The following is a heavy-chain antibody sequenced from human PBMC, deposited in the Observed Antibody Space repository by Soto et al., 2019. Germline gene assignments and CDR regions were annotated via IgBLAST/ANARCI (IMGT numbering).Heavy chain of an antibody. Sequence: SETLSLTCIVSGGSISSSSYYWGWIRQPPGKGLEWIGSIYYSGSTYYNPSLKSRVTISVDTSKNQFSLKLSSVTAADTAVYCYATNYAYYYYYGMGVWAQGPRVTVSS. CDR2: IYYSGST. J-gene: IGHJ6*02. D-gene: IGHD4-4*01. CDR3: ATNYAYYYYYGMGV. CDR1: GGSISSSSYY. V-gene: IGHV4-39*01.